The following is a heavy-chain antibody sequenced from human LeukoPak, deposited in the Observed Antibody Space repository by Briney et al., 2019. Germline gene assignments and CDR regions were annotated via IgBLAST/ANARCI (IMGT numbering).Heavy chain of an antibody. Sequence: GGSLRLSCAASGLTFSSYGMHWVRQAPGKGLEWVTVISYDGSNKYYADSVKGRFTISRDNSKNTLHLQMNSLRAEDTAVYYCAKGRHSSGWKSYFDYWGQGTLVTVSS. V-gene: IGHV3-30*18. D-gene: IGHD6-19*01. CDR3: AKGRHSSGWKSYFDY. J-gene: IGHJ4*02. CDR2: ISYDGSNK. CDR1: GLTFSSYG.